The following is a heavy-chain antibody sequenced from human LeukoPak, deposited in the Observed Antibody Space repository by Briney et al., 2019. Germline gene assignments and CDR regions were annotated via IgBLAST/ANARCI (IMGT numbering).Heavy chain of an antibody. J-gene: IGHJ6*03. CDR1: GYTFTSYG. D-gene: IGHD3-3*01. CDR3: ARGPYYDFWSGYYALTYYYMDV. Sequence: GASVKVSCKASGYTFTSYGISWVRQAPGQGLEWMGWISAYNGNTNYAQKLQGRVTMTTDTSTSTAYMELRSLRSDDTAVYYCARGPYYDFWSGYYALTYYYMDVWGKGTTITVSS. CDR2: ISAYNGNT. V-gene: IGHV1-18*01.